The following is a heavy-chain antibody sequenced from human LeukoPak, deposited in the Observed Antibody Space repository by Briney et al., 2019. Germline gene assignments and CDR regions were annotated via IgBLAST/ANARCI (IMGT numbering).Heavy chain of an antibody. D-gene: IGHD2-21*02. CDR1: GFAFNIYA. CDR3: ARMVTEHYGMDV. CDR2: ISYDGSSK. V-gene: IGHV3-30*04. Sequence: GGSLRLSCAASGFAFNIYAMHWVRQAPGKGLERVALISYDGSSKYYADSVKGRFTISRDNSNNTLYLQMRTLRAEDTVVYYCARMVTEHYGMDVWGQGTTVTVSS. J-gene: IGHJ6*02.